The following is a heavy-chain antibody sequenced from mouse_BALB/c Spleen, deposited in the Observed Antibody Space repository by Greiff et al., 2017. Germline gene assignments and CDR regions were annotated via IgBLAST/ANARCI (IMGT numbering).Heavy chain of an antibody. J-gene: IGHJ3*01. D-gene: IGHD2-10*02. V-gene: IGHV5-12-2*01. CDR2: ISNGGGST. Sequence: EVQLVESGGGLVQPGGSLKLSCAASGYTFTSYTMSWVRQTPEQRLEWVAYISNGGGSTYYPDTVKGRFTISRDNAKNTLYLQLSSLKSEDTAMYYCARGGYGSEFAYWGQGTLVTVSA. CDR1: GYTFTSYT. CDR3: ARGGYGSEFAY.